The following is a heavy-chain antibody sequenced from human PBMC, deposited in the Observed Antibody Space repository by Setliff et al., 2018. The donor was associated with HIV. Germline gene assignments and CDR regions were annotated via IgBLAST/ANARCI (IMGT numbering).Heavy chain of an antibody. D-gene: IGHD3-10*01. Sequence: PGGSLRLSCVASGFTFSTYGIHWVRQAPGKGLEWVAFIWYDGSNKYYADSVKGRFTISRDNSKNTLYLQMNSLRAEDTAVYYCARGGIYYGSGSYPFDPWGQGTLVTVSS. V-gene: IGHV3-30*02. CDR1: GFTFSTYG. CDR2: IWYDGSNK. CDR3: ARGGIYYGSGSYPFDP. J-gene: IGHJ5*02.